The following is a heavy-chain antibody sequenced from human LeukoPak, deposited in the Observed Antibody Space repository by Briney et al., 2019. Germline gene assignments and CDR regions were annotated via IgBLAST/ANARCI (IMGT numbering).Heavy chain of an antibody. CDR1: GYTFTSYD. V-gene: IGHV1-8*01. J-gene: IGHJ2*01. CDR2: MNPNSGNT. CDR3: ASLIYDSSGRDWYFDL. Sequence: GASVKVSCKASGYTFTSYDINWERQATGQGLEWMGWMNPNSGNTGYAQKFQGRVTMTRNTSISTAYMELSSLRSEDTAVYYCASLIYDSSGRDWYFDLWGRGTLVTVSS. D-gene: IGHD3-22*01.